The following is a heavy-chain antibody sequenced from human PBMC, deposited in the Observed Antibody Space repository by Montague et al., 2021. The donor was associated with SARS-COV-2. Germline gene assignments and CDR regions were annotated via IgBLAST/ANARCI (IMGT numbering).Heavy chain of an antibody. CDR3: ARHRANAGSFDI. Sequence: SETLSLTCTVSGGSITVSRYDWGWIRQPPGKGLEWFGSVHYTGTTSYNASLKSRLTISVDKSENQFSLKTTSVTASDTAVYYCARHRANAGSFDIWGQGTMVTVSS. J-gene: IGHJ3*02. D-gene: IGHD1-1*01. CDR1: GGSITVSRYD. V-gene: IGHV4-39*01. CDR2: VHYTGTT.